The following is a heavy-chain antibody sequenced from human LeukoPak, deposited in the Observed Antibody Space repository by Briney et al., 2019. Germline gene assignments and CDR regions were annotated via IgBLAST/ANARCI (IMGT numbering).Heavy chain of an antibody. V-gene: IGHV5-51*01. Sequence: NRGESLKISCKGSAYSFPSYWIGWVRQMPGKGLEWMGIIYPRDSDTRYSPSFQGQVTVSADKSISTAYLQWNTLEASDTAMYYCARRQYSGYDFDFWGQGTLVTVSS. D-gene: IGHD5-12*01. J-gene: IGHJ4*02. CDR3: ARRQYSGYDFDF. CDR2: IYPRDSDT. CDR1: AYSFPSYW.